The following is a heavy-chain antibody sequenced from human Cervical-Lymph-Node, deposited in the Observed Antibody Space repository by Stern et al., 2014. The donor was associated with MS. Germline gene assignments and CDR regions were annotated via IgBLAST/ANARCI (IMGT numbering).Heavy chain of an antibody. CDR3: AREVEDSRSSGWHFDL. Sequence: VQLVESGGVLVQPGGSLRLSCAASGSTFRSYAMHWVRQAPGKRLEWVSAIGSGGDTYYSGSVKGRFTISRENAKNSLYLQMNSLRAGDTAVYYCAREVEDSRSSGWHFDLWGRGTLVTVSS. J-gene: IGHJ2*01. D-gene: IGHD6-6*01. V-gene: IGHV3-13*01. CDR1: GSTFRSYA. CDR2: IGSGGDT.